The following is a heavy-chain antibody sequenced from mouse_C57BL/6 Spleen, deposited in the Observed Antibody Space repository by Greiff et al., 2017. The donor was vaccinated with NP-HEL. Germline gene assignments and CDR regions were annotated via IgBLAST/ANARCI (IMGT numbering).Heavy chain of an antibody. CDR1: GFTFSSYA. V-gene: IGHV5-4*01. D-gene: IGHD2-3*01. Sequence: DVMLVESGGGLVKPGGSLKLSCAASGFTFSSYAMSWVRQTPEKRLEWVATISDGGSYTYYPDNVKGRFTISRDNAKNNLYLQMSHLKSEDTAMYYCAREVTRYCDYWGQGTTLTVSS. CDR3: AREVTRYCDY. CDR2: ISDGGSYT. J-gene: IGHJ2*01.